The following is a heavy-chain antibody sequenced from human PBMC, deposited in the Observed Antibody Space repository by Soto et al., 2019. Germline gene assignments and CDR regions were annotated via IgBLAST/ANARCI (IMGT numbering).Heavy chain of an antibody. CDR2: MNPNSGNT. CDR1: GYTFTSYD. CDR3: ERGRWANDAFDI. J-gene: IGHJ3*02. D-gene: IGHD5-12*01. V-gene: IGHV1-8*01. Sequence: ASVKVSCKASGYTFTSYDINWVRQATGQGLEWMGWMNPNSGNTGYAQKFQGRVTMTRNTSISTAYMELSSLRSEDTAVYYCERGRWANDAFDIWGQGTMVTLS.